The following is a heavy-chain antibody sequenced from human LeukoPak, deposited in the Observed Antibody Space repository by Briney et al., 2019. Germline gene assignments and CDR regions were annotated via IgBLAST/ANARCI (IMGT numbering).Heavy chain of an antibody. J-gene: IGHJ5*02. Sequence: SETLSLTCAVSGYSISSGYYWGWIRQPPGKGLERIGSIYHSGSTYYNPSLKSRVTISVDTSKNQFSLKLSSVTAADTAVYYCARGHYDILTGYHNWFDPWGQGTLAAVSS. CDR1: GYSISSGYY. CDR3: ARGHYDILTGYHNWFDP. D-gene: IGHD3-9*01. CDR2: IYHSGST. V-gene: IGHV4-38-2*01.